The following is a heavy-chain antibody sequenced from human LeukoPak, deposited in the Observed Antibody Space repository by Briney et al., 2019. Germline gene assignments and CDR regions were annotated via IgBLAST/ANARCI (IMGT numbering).Heavy chain of an antibody. D-gene: IGHD1-26*01. V-gene: IGHV3-7*01. CDR1: GFTFSSYW. Sequence: GGPLRLSCAASGFTFSSYWMSWVRQAPGKGLEWVANIKQDGSEKYYVDSVKGRFTISRDNAKNSLYLQMNSLRAEDTAVYYCARDGSYATEYFQHWGQGTLVTVSS. CDR3: ARDGSYATEYFQH. CDR2: IKQDGSEK. J-gene: IGHJ1*01.